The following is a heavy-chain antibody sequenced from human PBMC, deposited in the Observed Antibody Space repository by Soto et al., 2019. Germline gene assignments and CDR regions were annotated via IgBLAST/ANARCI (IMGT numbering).Heavy chain of an antibody. V-gene: IGHV3-23*01. CDR1: GFTFSSYA. CDR2: ISGNSGKT. D-gene: IGHD2-8*01. Sequence: PGGSLRLACTASGFTFSSYAMSWVRQARGKELEGVSTISGNSGKTNYAESVKGRFSISRDNSKNTVHLQLDSLRAEDTAVYFCAKLGFVLMELYYFHQWGHGTLVTVSS. CDR3: AKLGFVLMELYYFHQ. J-gene: IGHJ4*01.